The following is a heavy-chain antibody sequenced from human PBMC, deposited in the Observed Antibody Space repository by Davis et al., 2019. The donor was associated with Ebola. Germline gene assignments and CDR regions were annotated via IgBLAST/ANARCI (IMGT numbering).Heavy chain of an antibody. CDR3: ARGRMYYYGSGSYYKY. V-gene: IGHV3-11*04. D-gene: IGHD3-10*01. CDR1: GFTFSDYY. J-gene: IGHJ4*02. Sequence: PGGSLRLSCAASGFTFSDYYMSWICQAPGKGLEWVSYISSSSSTIYYADSVKGRFTISRDNAKNSLYLQMNSLRDEDTAVYYCARGRMYYYGSGSYYKYWGQGNLVTVSS. CDR2: ISSSSSTI.